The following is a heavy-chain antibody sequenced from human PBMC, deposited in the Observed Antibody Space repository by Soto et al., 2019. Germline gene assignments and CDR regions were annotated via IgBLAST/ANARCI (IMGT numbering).Heavy chain of an antibody. J-gene: IGHJ6*02. V-gene: IGHV3-30*18. D-gene: IGHD6-19*01. CDR2: ISYDGSNK. Sequence: QVQLVESGGGVAQPGRSLRLSCAASGFTFSSYGMHWVRQAPGKGLEWVAVISYDGSNKYYADSVKGRFTISRDNSKNTLYLQMNSLRAEDTAVYYCAKDRASIAVGFRGMDVWGQGTTVTVSS. CDR3: AKDRASIAVGFRGMDV. CDR1: GFTFSSYG.